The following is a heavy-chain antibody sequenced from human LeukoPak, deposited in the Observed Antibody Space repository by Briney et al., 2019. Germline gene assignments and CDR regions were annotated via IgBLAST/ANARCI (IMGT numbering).Heavy chain of an antibody. CDR1: GGTFSSYA. Sequence: GASVKVSCKASGGTFSSYAISWVRQAPGQELEWMGGIIPIFGTANYAQKFQGRVTITTDESTSTAYMELSSLRSEDTAVYYCARHSFSHDAFDIWGQGTMVTVSS. D-gene: IGHD2/OR15-2a*01. V-gene: IGHV1-69*05. J-gene: IGHJ3*02. CDR3: ARHSFSHDAFDI. CDR2: IIPIFGTA.